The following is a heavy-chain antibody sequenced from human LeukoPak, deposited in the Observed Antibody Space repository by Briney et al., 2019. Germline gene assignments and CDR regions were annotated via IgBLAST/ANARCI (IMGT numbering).Heavy chain of an antibody. V-gene: IGHV3-23*01. CDR1: GFTFSSYA. Sequence: GGSLRLSCAASGFTFSSYAMSWVRQAPGKGLEWVSAISGSGGSTYYADSVKGRFTISRDDSKSTLYLQMNSLRAEDTAVYYCLTIVETDLDAFDIWGQGTKVTVSS. CDR3: LTIVETDLDAFDI. J-gene: IGHJ3*02. D-gene: IGHD2-21*01. CDR2: ISGSGGST.